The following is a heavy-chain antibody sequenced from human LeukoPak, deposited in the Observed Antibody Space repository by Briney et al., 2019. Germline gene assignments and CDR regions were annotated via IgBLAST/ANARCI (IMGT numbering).Heavy chain of an antibody. Sequence: SETLSLTCAVYGGSFSGYYWSWIRQPPGKGLEWIGEINHSGSTNYNPSLKSRVTISVDTSKNQFSLKLSSVTAADTAVHYCARGAHAPYSSSWYRYYYYGMDVWGQGTTVTVSS. V-gene: IGHV4-34*01. CDR1: GGSFSGYY. CDR3: ARGAHAPYSSSWYRYYYYGMDV. CDR2: INHSGST. J-gene: IGHJ6*02. D-gene: IGHD6-13*01.